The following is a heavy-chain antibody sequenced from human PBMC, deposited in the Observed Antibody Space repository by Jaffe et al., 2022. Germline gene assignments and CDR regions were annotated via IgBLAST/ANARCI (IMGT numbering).Heavy chain of an antibody. D-gene: IGHD3-9*01. CDR3: ARDQETYYDILTGYYGVVRGRGLDP. CDR2: IYTSGST. CDR1: GGSISSGSYY. Sequence: QVQLQESGPGLVKPSQTLSLTCTVSGGSISSGSYYWSWIRQPAGKGLEWIGRIYTSGSTNYNPSLKSRVTISVDTSKNQFSLKLSSVTAADTAVYYCARDQETYYDILTGYYGVVRGRGLDPWGQGTLVTVSS. J-gene: IGHJ5*02. V-gene: IGHV4-61*02.